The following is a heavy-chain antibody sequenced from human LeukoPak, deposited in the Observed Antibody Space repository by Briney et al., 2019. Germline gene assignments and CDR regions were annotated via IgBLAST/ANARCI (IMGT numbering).Heavy chain of an antibody. CDR1: GFTVSSNY. D-gene: IGHD4-17*01. J-gene: IGHJ4*02. V-gene: IGHV3-53*01. CDR3: ARQKRDYGDYNGYFDY. CDR2: IYSGGNT. Sequence: GGSLRLSCAASGFTVSSNYMSWVRPAPGKGLKGVSVIYSGGNTFYADSVKGRFTISRDNSKNTLFLQMNSLRAEDTAVYYCARQKRDYGDYNGYFDYWGQGTLVTVSS.